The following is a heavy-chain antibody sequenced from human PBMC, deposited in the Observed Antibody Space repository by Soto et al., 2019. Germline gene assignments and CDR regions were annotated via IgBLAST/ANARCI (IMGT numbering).Heavy chain of an antibody. J-gene: IGHJ4*02. CDR2: VYHSGNT. V-gene: IGHV4-4*02. Sequence: QVHLQESGPRLVKPSETLSLTCDVSGDSISSYNWWTWVRQTPGKGLEWIGEVYHSGNTNYNPSLKGRVTISVDKSRNLFSLSLTSVTAADTAVYYCARREGDCRGGSCPYYHDWGQGTLVTASS. CDR3: ARREGDCRGGSCPYYHD. D-gene: IGHD2-15*01. CDR1: GDSISSYNW.